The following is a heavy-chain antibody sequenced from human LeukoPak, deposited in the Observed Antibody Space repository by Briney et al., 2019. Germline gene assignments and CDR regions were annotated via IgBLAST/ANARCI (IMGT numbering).Heavy chain of an antibody. CDR2: FDPEDGET. CDR1: GYTLTELS. V-gene: IGHV1-24*01. Sequence: GASVKVSCKVSGYTLTELSMHWVRQAPRKGLEWMGGFDPEDGETIYAQKFQGRVTMTEDTSTDTAYMELSSLRSEDTAVYYCATAAYSYTKRDFDYWGQGTLVTVSS. CDR3: ATAAYSYTKRDFDY. D-gene: IGHD5-18*01. J-gene: IGHJ4*02.